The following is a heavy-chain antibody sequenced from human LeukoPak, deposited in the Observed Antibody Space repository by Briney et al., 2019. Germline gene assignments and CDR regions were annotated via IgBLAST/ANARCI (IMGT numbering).Heavy chain of an antibody. V-gene: IGHV4-59*02. Sequence: SETLSLTCTVLGDSVTGYYLNWVRQPPGKGLEWIGHIYKIGTTNYNPSLKSRLTISADTPKNQFSLKLRSVTAADTAVGVGWQPDYWGQGALVTVSS. CDR3: WQPDY. D-gene: IGHD2-15*01. J-gene: IGHJ4*02. CDR1: GDSVTGYY. CDR2: IYKIGTT.